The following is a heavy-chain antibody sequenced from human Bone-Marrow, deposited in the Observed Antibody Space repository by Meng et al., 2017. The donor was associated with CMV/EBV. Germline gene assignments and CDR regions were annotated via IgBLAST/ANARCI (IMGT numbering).Heavy chain of an antibody. Sequence: ASVKVSCKASGYTFTGYYMHWVRQAPGQGLEWMGWVNPNSGGTNYAQKFQGRVTMTRDTSISTAYMELRSLRSDDTALYYCARDTGQGVRTDEAFDIWGQGTMVTV. V-gene: IGHV1-2*02. CDR1: GYTFTGYY. D-gene: IGHD3-10*01. CDR2: VNPNSGGT. CDR3: ARDTGQGVRTDEAFDI. J-gene: IGHJ3*02.